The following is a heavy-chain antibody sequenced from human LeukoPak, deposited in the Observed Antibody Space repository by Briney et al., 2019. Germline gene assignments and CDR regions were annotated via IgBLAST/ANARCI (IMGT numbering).Heavy chain of an antibody. D-gene: IGHD1-26*01. Sequence: GGSLRLSCAASGFTFTGYTMNWVRQAPGKGLEWVSSISSSSSYIYYADSVKGRFTIPRDNAKNSLYLQMNSLRAEDTAVYYCARGRGELVVGPFDYWGQGTLVTVSS. CDR1: GFTFTGYT. CDR2: ISSSSSYI. CDR3: ARGRGELVVGPFDY. V-gene: IGHV3-21*01. J-gene: IGHJ4*02.